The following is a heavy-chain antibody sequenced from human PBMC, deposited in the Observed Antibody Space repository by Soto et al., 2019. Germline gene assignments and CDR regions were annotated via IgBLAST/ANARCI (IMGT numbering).Heavy chain of an antibody. Sequence: GGSLRLSCAASGFTLSSYVMHWVRQAPGKGLEWVARISYAGNDNYYADSVKGRFTISRDNSKKTLYLQMTSLRADDTAVYYCARDRQQWLEPAGGALPFWGQGTMVTVS. V-gene: IGHV3-30-3*01. CDR2: ISYAGNDN. CDR1: GFTLSSYV. CDR3: ARDRQQWLEPAGGALPF. J-gene: IGHJ3*01. D-gene: IGHD6-19*01.